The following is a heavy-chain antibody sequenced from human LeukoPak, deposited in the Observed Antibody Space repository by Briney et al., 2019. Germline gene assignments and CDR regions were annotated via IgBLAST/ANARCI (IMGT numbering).Heavy chain of an antibody. CDR2: IYSVGST. J-gene: IGHJ4*02. D-gene: IGHD6-19*01. CDR1: GLSVNRKY. CDR3: ASQGSSGSYQGGFDY. V-gene: IGHV3-66*04. Sequence: GGSLTHLCARCGLSVNRKYIWVVGQATAKGLDWVSVIYSVGSTYYADSVKGRYTISRDNSKNTLYLQINSLRLDDTAVYYCASQGSSGSYQGGFDYWGQGTLVTVSS.